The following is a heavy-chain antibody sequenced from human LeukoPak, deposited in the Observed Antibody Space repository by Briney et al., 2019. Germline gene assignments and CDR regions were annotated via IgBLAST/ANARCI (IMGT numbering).Heavy chain of an antibody. CDR2: IYYSGST. V-gene: IGHV4-30-4*08. D-gene: IGHD3-3*01. CDR1: GDSIISRTYY. J-gene: IGHJ2*01. Sequence: SETLSLTCTVSGDSIISRTYYWGWIRQPPGKGLEWIGYIYYSGSTYYNPSLKSRVTISVDTSKNQFSLKLSSVTAADTAVYYCARTFGVVWYLDLWGRGTLVTVSS. CDR3: ARTFGVVWYLDL.